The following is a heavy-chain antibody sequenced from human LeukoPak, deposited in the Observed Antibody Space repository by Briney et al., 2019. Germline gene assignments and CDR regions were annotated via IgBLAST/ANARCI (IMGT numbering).Heavy chain of an antibody. CDR2: ISSSSSTI. D-gene: IGHD6-13*01. CDR3: ARESYSSSWSDYYYYMDV. J-gene: IGHJ6*03. Sequence: GGSLRLSCAASGFTFSSYSMSWVRQAPGKGLKWVSDISSSSSTIYYADSVKGRFTIYRDNAKNSLYLQMNSLRDEDTAVYYCARESYSSSWSDYYYYMDVWGKGTTVTVSS. CDR1: GFTFSSYS. V-gene: IGHV3-48*02.